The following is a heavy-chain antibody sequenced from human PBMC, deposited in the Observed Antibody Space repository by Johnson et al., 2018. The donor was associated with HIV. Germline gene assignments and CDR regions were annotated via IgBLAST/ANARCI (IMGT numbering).Heavy chain of an antibody. V-gene: IGHV3-23*04. CDR1: GFTFSSYG. J-gene: IGHJ3*02. CDR3: VSREWELHAFDI. CDR2: VTGTGGDT. Sequence: VQLVESGGGLVQPGGSLRLSCAASGFTFSSYGMSWVRQAPGKGLEWVSGVTGTGGDTYYAESVQGRFTSSRDNSKNTLYLQMNSLRAEDTAVYYCVSREWELHAFDIWGQGTMVTVSS. D-gene: IGHD1-26*01.